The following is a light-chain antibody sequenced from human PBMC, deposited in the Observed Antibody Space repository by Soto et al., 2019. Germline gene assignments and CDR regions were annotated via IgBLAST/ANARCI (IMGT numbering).Light chain of an antibody. CDR3: QVWDSGRDHVV. CDR1: NIGSKS. J-gene: IGLJ2*01. Sequence: SYELTQPPSVSEAPGETARITCGGNNIGSKSVHWYQQRPGQAPVLVIYYDSGRPSGIPERFSGSNSGNTATLTINRVEAGDEADYYCQVWDSGRDHVVFGGGTKLTVL. CDR2: YDS. V-gene: IGLV3-21*04.